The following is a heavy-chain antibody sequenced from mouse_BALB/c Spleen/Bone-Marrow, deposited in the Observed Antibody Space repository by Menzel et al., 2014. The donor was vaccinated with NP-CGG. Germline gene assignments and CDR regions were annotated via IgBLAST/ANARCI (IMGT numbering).Heavy chain of an antibody. Sequence: QVQLKQSGPGLVAPSQSLSITCTVSGFSLTNYGVHWVRQPPGKGLEWLAVIWSDGNTTYNSALKSRLSISKDNSKSQVFLKMNSLQTDDTAMYYCARNPYGNYAMDYWGQGTSVTVSS. J-gene: IGHJ4*01. CDR2: IWSDGNT. CDR3: ARNPYGNYAMDY. CDR1: GFSLTNYG. V-gene: IGHV2-6*02. D-gene: IGHD2-10*02.